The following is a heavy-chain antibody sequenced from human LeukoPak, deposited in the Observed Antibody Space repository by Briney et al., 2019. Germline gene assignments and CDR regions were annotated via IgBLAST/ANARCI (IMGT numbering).Heavy chain of an antibody. D-gene: IGHD3-22*01. CDR2: IYYGGST. Sequence: ASETLSLTCTVSGVSISSNNYYWGWIRQPPGKGLEWIGSIYYGGSTHYNPSLKSRVTISVDTSKNQFSLKLSSVTAADTAVYYCARHSYYYDSSGHYYYFDYWGQGTLVTVSS. CDR3: ARHSYYYDSSGHYYYFDY. CDR1: GVSISSNNYY. V-gene: IGHV4-39*01. J-gene: IGHJ4*02.